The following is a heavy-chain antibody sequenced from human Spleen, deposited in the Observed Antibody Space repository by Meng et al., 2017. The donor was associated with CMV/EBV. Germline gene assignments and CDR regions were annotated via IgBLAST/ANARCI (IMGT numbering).Heavy chain of an antibody. CDR3: ARDVGYNYGQYYFDY. D-gene: IGHD5-18*01. CDR1: GFTLSDYW. J-gene: IGHJ4*02. CDR2: ISYDGSDI. V-gene: IGHV3-30-3*01. Sequence: GESLKISCEVSGFTLSDYWMDWVRQAPVKGLEWVAVISYDGSDIYYADSVKGRFTISRDNSESTLYLEMNSLRGEDTAVYYCARDVGYNYGQYYFDYWGQGTLVTVSS.